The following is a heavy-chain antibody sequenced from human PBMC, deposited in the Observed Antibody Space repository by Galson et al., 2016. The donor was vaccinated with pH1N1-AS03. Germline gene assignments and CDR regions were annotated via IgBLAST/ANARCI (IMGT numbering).Heavy chain of an antibody. CDR2: ISGTGGRP. CDR3: ATNALKVRVDY. D-gene: IGHD1-1*01. V-gene: IGHV3-23*01. Sequence: SLRLSCAASGFTFSDYAMGWVRQAPGKGLEWLAEISGTGGRPFYADSVKGRVTISRDNSKHPVYLQMTSLRAEDTAVYYCATNALKVRVDYWGQGTLVTVSS. CDR1: GFTFSDYA. J-gene: IGHJ4*02.